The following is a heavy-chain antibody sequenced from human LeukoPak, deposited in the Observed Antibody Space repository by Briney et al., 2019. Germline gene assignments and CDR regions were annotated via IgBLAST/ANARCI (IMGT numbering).Heavy chain of an antibody. V-gene: IGHV1-69*04. CDR1: GGTFSSYA. CDR2: TIPILGIA. J-gene: IGHJ6*02. D-gene: IGHD1-1*01. Sequence: ASVKVSCKASGGTFSSYAISWVRQAPGQGLEWMGRTIPILGIANYAQKFQGRVTITADKSTSTAYMELSSLRSEDTAVYYCARSGWKEDYYGMDVWGQGTTVTVSS. CDR3: ARSGWKEDYYGMDV.